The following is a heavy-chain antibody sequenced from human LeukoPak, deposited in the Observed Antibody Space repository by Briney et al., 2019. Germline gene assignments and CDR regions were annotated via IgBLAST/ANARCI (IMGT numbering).Heavy chain of an antibody. D-gene: IGHD5-18*01. CDR2: INPNSGDS. J-gene: IGHJ4*02. CDR1: GYKFTGYY. Sequence: GASVTVSFKASGYKFTGYYMHWVRQAPGQGLEWMGWINPNSGDSHHAQKFQGRVTMTRDTSISTAYMELSRLRSDDTAVYYCAREIGGILVFDYWGQGTLVTVSS. V-gene: IGHV1-2*02. CDR3: AREIGGILVFDY.